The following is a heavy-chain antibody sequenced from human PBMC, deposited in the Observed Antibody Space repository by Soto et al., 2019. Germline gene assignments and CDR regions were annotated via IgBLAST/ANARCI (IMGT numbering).Heavy chain of an antibody. CDR1: GGTFSSHA. D-gene: IGHD3-16*02. CDR3: ARGIASGSYPRGFDY. J-gene: IGHJ4*02. V-gene: IGHV1-69*01. Sequence: QVHLVQSGAEVKKPGSSVKVSCKASGGTFSSHAIIWVRQAPGQGLEWMGGIIPIPGTAKYAQKFQGRVTISADESTRTAYMELSSLRYEHTAVYHCARGIASGSYPRGFDYWGQGTLVTVSS. CDR2: IIPIPGTA.